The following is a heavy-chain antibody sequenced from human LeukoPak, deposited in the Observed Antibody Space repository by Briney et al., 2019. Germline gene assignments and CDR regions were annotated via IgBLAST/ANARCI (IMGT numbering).Heavy chain of an antibody. CDR3: ATTDELLYEGYFDY. J-gene: IGHJ4*02. D-gene: IGHD2-2*02. Sequence: ASVKVSCKVSGYTLTELSMHWVRQAPGKGLEWMGGFDPEDGETTYAQKFQGRVTMTEDTSTDTAYMELSSLRSEDTAVYYCATTDELLYEGYFDYWGQGTLVTVSS. CDR1: GYTLTELS. CDR2: FDPEDGET. V-gene: IGHV1-24*01.